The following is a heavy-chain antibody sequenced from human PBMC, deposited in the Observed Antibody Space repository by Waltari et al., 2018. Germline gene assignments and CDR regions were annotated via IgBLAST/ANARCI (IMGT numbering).Heavy chain of an antibody. CDR1: GGSISSGVYY. CDR2: IYYSGST. V-gene: IGHV4-31*03. Sequence: QVQLQESGPGLVKPSQTLSLTCTVSGGSISSGVYYWSWIRQHPGKGLEWIGYIYYSGSTYYNPSLKSRVTISVDTSKNQFSLKLSSVTAADTAVYYCARGALRSGGAFDIWGQGTMVTVSS. D-gene: IGHD3-10*01. CDR3: ARGALRSGGAFDI. J-gene: IGHJ3*02.